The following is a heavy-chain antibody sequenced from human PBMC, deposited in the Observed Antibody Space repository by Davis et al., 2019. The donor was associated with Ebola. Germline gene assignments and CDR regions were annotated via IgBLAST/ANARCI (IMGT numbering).Heavy chain of an antibody. J-gene: IGHJ4*02. V-gene: IGHV3-23*01. CDR1: GFTFSNYD. D-gene: IGHD2-15*01. CDR3: ARYCHYRDCSYFDS. CDR2: SSASEGHT. Sequence: PGGSLRLSCAASGFTFSNYDMSWVRHVPGKGLEWVSTSSASEGHTHYSDAVRCRFTISRDNSKDTLFLQMNSLRAEDTATYYCARYCHYRDCSYFDSWGQGTRVAVSS.